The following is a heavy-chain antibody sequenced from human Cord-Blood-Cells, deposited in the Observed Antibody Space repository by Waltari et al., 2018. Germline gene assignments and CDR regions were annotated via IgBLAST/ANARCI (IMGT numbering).Heavy chain of an antibody. CDR1: GGTFSSYA. CDR3: ARDYCGGDCYSHAFDI. Sequence: QVQLVQSGAEVKKPGSSVKVSCKASGGTFSSYAISWVRQAPGQGLEWMGGIIPMFGTANYAQKFQGRVTITADESTSTAYMELSSLRSEDTAVYYCARDYCGGDCYSHAFDIWGQGTMVTVSS. D-gene: IGHD2-21*01. V-gene: IGHV1-69*01. CDR2: IIPMFGTA. J-gene: IGHJ3*02.